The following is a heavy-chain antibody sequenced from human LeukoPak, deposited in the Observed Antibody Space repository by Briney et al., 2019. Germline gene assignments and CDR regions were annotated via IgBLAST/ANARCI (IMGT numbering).Heavy chain of an antibody. J-gene: IGHJ4*02. D-gene: IGHD1-26*01. CDR2: ISYDGSNK. Sequence: GGSLRLSCAASGFTFSSYAMHWVRQPPGKGLEWVAVISYDGSNKYYADSVKGRFTISRDHSKNTLYLQMNSLRAEDTAVYYCARDRSRELLSFFDYWGQGTLVTVSS. CDR1: GFTFSSYA. CDR3: ARDRSRELLSFFDY. V-gene: IGHV3-30*04.